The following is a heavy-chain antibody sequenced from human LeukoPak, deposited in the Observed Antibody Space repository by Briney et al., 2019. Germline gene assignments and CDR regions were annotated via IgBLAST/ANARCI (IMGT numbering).Heavy chain of an antibody. V-gene: IGHV3-64*01. Sequence: GGSLRLSCAASGFTFSSYAMHWVRQAPGKGLEYFSAISSNGGTTYYANSVKGRFILSRDNSKNTLCLQMGSLRAEDMAVYYCARYSASRAFDIWGQGTMVTVSS. CDR2: ISSNGGTT. CDR1: GFTFSSYA. D-gene: IGHD4-11*01. CDR3: ARYSASRAFDI. J-gene: IGHJ3*02.